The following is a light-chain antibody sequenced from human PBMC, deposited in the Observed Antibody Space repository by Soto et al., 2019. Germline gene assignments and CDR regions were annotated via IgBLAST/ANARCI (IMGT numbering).Light chain of an antibody. CDR1: SSNIGAGYD. CDR3: QSYDSSRSGSV. J-gene: IGLJ1*01. CDR2: GNS. V-gene: IGLV1-40*01. Sequence: QSVLTQPPSVSGAPGPRVTIFCTGSSSNIGAGYDVHWYQQLPGTAPKLLIYGNSNRPSGVPDRFSGSKSGTSASLAITGLQAEDEADYYCQSYDSSRSGSVFGTGTKVTVL.